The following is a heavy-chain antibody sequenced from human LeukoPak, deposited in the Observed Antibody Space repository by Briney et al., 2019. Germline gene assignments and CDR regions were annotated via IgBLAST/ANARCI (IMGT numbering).Heavy chain of an antibody. J-gene: IGHJ3*02. Sequence: SETLSLTCNVSGVSVSDGRYYWTWIRHHPTRGLGWIGYKYYSGSAKYNPSLKCRLTISIDTAKNQFSLQLSSVTAADTATYYCATPYCSSLSCLDVFNMWGQGTRVTVSS. CDR1: GVSVSDGRYY. V-gene: IGHV4-31*03. CDR3: ATPYCSSLSCLDVFNM. CDR2: KYYSGSA. D-gene: IGHD2-2*01.